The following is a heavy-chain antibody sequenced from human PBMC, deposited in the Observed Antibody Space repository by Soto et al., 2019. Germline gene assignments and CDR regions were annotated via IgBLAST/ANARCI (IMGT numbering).Heavy chain of an antibody. CDR2: INHSGST. Sequence: SETLSLTCAVYGGSFSGYYWSWIRQPPGKGLEWIGEINHSGSTNYNPSLKSRVTISVDTSKNQFSLKLSSVTAADTAVYYCARSDWFDPWGQGTLVTVSS. CDR1: GGSFSGYY. J-gene: IGHJ5*02. V-gene: IGHV4-34*01. CDR3: ARSDWFDP.